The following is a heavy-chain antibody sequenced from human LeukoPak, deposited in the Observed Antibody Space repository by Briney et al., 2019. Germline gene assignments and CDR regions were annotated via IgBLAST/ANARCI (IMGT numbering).Heavy chain of an antibody. J-gene: IGHJ1*01. V-gene: IGHV4-39*07. Sequence: SETLSLTCTVSGGSISSSSYYWGWIRQPPGKGLEWIGSIYYSGSTYYNPSLKSRVTISVDTSKNQFSLKLSSVTAADTAVYYCAREQGWELRYFQHWGQGTLVTVSS. CDR3: AREQGWELRYFQH. CDR2: IYYSGST. D-gene: IGHD1-26*01. CDR1: GGSISSSSYY.